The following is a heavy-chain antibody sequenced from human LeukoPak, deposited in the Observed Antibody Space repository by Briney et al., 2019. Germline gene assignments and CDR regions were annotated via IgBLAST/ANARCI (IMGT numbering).Heavy chain of an antibody. J-gene: IGHJ6*03. CDR1: GGSINTYY. D-gene: IGHD2-15*01. CDR2: IYYSGST. Sequence: SETLSLTCTVSGGSINTYYWSWIRQPPGKGLEWIGYIYYSGSTNYNPSLKSRVTISVDTSKNQFSLKLSSVTAADTAVYYCAREGVYCSGGSCYSYYYYYYMDVWGKGTTVTVSS. V-gene: IGHV4-59*12. CDR3: AREGVYCSGGSCYSYYYYYYMDV.